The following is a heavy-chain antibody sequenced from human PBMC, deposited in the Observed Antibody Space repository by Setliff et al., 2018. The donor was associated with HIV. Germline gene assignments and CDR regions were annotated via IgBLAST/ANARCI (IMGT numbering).Heavy chain of an antibody. CDR2: IDHSGST. V-gene: IGHV4-34*01. CDR3: ARGLNYYGSGSYLPLGY. D-gene: IGHD3-10*01. Sequence: PSETLSLTCDVYGGAFNACYWTWIRQPPGKGLEWIGEIDHSGSTKYHASLKSRVTISIATSKNQISLKLGSVTAADTAVYYCARGLNYYGSGSYLPLGYWGQGTLVTVSS. CDR1: GGAFNACY. J-gene: IGHJ4*02.